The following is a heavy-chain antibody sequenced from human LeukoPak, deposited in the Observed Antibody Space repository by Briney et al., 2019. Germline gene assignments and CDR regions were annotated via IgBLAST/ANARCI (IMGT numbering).Heavy chain of an antibody. CDR1: GGSFSGYY. J-gene: IGHJ4*02. CDR3: ARGSTRLYDSSGYAHGIFDY. D-gene: IGHD3-22*01. Sequence: SETLSLTCAVYGGSFSGYYWSWIRQPPGKGLEWIGEINHSGSTYYNPSLKSRVTISVDTSKNQFSLKLSSVTAADTAVYYCARGSTRLYDSSGYAHGIFDYWGQGTLVTVSS. V-gene: IGHV4-34*09. CDR2: INHSGST.